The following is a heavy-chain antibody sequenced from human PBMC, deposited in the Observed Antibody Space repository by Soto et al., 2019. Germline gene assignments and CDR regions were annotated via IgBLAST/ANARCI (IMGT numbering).Heavy chain of an antibody. V-gene: IGHV3-23*01. Sequence: EVQVLESGGGLVQPGGSLRLSCAASGFTFSSYAMSWVRQAPGKGLEWVSSIRDSGGSTYYADSVKGRFTISRDNSKNTVDLQMNSLRAEDTAIYYCAKDRGVIAASWDYWGQGTLVTVSS. D-gene: IGHD2-15*01. CDR2: IRDSGGST. J-gene: IGHJ4*02. CDR1: GFTFSSYA. CDR3: AKDRGVIAASWDY.